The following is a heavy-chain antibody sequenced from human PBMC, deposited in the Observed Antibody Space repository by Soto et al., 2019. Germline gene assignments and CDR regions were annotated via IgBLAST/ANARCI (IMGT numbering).Heavy chain of an antibody. V-gene: IGHV4-4*02. J-gene: IGHJ5*01. CDR2: IKHTGDA. CDR1: GDSIKTETW. D-gene: IGHD6-6*01. CDR3: AREARLHWFAS. Sequence: SETLSLTCAVSGDSIKTETWWSWLRQLPGTGLEWIGEIKHTGDANANPALRSRVSMSVDRTKNQFFLNLRSVSAADTAVYFCAREARLHWFASWGQGTLVTVSS.